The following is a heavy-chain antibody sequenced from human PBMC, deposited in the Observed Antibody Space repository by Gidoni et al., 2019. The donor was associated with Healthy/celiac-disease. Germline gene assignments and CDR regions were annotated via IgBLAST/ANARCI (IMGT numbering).Heavy chain of an antibody. CDR1: GFTFSSYS. V-gene: IGHV3-48*01. CDR2: ISSSSSTI. D-gene: IGHD6-13*01. J-gene: IGHJ6*02. CDR3: ARVGYSSSWYPLLPKHGYYYGMDV. Sequence: EVQLVESGGGLVQPGGSLRLSCAASGFTFSSYSMNWVPPAPGKGPEWVSYISSSSSTIYYADSVKGRFTISRDNAKNSLYLQMNSLRAEDTAVYYCARVGYSSSWYPLLPKHGYYYGMDVWGQGTTVTVSS.